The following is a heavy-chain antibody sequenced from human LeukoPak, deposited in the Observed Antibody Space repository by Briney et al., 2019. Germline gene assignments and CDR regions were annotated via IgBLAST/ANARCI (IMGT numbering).Heavy chain of an antibody. J-gene: IGHJ6*02. V-gene: IGHV1-2*02. CDR3: ARSPDPIFGVVNVRYGMDV. CDR2: INPNSVGT. Sequence: ASVKVSCKTSGYTFTDYYMHWVRQDPGHGLEWMGWINPNSVGTKHAQKFQGRVTMPRDTSISTAYMELSRLRSDDTAVYYCARSPDPIFGVVNVRYGMDVWGQGTTVTVSS. CDR1: GYTFTDYY. D-gene: IGHD3-3*01.